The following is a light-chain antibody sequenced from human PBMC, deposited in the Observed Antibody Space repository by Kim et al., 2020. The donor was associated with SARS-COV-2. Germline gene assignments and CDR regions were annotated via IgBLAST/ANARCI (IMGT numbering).Light chain of an antibody. CDR3: QQYNNLYT. CDR2: GAS. J-gene: IGKJ2*01. CDR1: QNIGFN. V-gene: IGKV3-15*01. Sequence: LSVSPGERATLSCRASQNIGFNLAWYQQKPGQAPRLLIHGASTRATGIPARFSGSGSGTEFTLTINSLQSEDFAVYHCQQYNNLYTFGQGTKLEIK.